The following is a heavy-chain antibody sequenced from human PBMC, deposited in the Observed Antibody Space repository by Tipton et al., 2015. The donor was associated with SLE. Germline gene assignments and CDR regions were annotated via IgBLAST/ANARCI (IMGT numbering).Heavy chain of an antibody. D-gene: IGHD3-10*01. Sequence: TLSLTCTVSGYSISSGYYWSWIRQPPGKGLEWIGEINHSGSTNYNPSLKSRVTISVDTSKNQFSLKLSSVTAADTAVYYCALKRGWFGELLHYWGQGTLVTVSS. CDR2: INHSGST. V-gene: IGHV4-38-2*02. CDR3: ALKRGWFGELLHY. J-gene: IGHJ4*02. CDR1: GYSISSGYY.